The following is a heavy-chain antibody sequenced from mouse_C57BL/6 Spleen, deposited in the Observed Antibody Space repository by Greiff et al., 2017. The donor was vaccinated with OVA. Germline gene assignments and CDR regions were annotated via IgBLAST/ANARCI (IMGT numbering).Heavy chain of an antibody. Sequence: EVKLMESGPGLVKPSQSLSLTCSVTGYSITSGYYWNWIRQFPGNKLEWMGYISYDGSNNYNPSLKNRISFTRDTSKNQFFLKLNSVTTEDTAAYYCARERYGSSFDYWGQGTTLTVSS. D-gene: IGHD1-1*01. J-gene: IGHJ2*01. CDR1: GYSITSGYY. CDR2: ISYDGSN. V-gene: IGHV3-6*01. CDR3: ARERYGSSFDY.